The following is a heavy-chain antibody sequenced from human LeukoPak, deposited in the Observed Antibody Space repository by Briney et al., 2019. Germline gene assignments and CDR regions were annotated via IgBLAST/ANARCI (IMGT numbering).Heavy chain of an antibody. CDR3: AKDRIAVADTPGDY. J-gene: IGHJ4*02. CDR2: ISGSGGST. CDR1: GFTFSSYA. Sequence: PGGSLRLSCAASGFTFSSYAMSWVRQAPGKGLEWVSAISGSGGSTYYAASVKGRFTISRDNAKNTLYLQMSSLRAEDTAVYYCAKDRIAVADTPGDYWGQGTLVTVSS. V-gene: IGHV3-23*01. D-gene: IGHD6-19*01.